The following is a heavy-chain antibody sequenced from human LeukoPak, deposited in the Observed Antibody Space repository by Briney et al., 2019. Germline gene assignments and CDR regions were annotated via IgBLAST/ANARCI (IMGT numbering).Heavy chain of an antibody. J-gene: IGHJ4*02. V-gene: IGHV4-4*07. Sequence: PSESLSLTCTVSGCSVSSYYWSWIRQPAGKGLEWIGRIYTSGSTNYNPSLKSRVTISVDKSKNHFSLKLSSVTAADTAVYYCARNYYDSNGYRYFDYWGQGTLVTVSS. CDR2: IYTSGST. CDR1: GCSVSSYY. D-gene: IGHD3-22*01. CDR3: ARNYYDSNGYRYFDY.